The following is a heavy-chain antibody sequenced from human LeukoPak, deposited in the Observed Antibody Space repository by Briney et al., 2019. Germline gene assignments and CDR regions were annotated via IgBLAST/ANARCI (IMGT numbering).Heavy chain of an antibody. D-gene: IGHD6-19*01. J-gene: IGHJ4*02. CDR1: GYTFTSYV. CDR3: AARPGIEVAGFDY. CDR2: INAGNGNT. V-gene: IGHV1-3*01. Sequence: ASVKVSCKASGYTFTSYVMHWVRQAPGQRLEWMGWINAGNGNTKYSPKFQGRVTITRDTSASTAYMELSSLRSEDTAVYYCAARPGIEVAGFDYWGQGTLVTVSS.